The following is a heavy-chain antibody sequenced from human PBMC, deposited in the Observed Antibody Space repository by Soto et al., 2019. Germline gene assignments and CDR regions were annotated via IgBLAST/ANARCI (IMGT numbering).Heavy chain of an antibody. J-gene: IGHJ4*02. Sequence: GGSLRLSCAASGFTFSSYWMSWVRQAPGKGLEWVANIKQDGSEKYYVDSVKGRFTISRDNAKNSLYLQMNSLRAEDTAVYYCARVVGGSYRYYFDYWGQGTLVTVSS. CDR3: ARVVGGSYRYYFDY. CDR1: GFTFSSYW. D-gene: IGHD1-26*01. V-gene: IGHV3-7*05. CDR2: IKQDGSEK.